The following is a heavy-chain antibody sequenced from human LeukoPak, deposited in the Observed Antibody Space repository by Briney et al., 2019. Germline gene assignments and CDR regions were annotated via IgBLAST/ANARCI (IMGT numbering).Heavy chain of an antibody. J-gene: IGHJ4*02. D-gene: IGHD3-22*01. Sequence: GGSLRFSCAASGFTFSSYEMNWVRQAPGKGLEWVSYISSSGSTIYYADFVKGRFTISRDNAKNSLYLQMNSLRAEDTAVYYCARDSYYYDSSGYYYDYWGQGTLVTVSS. CDR2: ISSSGSTI. CDR1: GFTFSSYE. V-gene: IGHV3-48*03. CDR3: ARDSYYYDSSGYYYDY.